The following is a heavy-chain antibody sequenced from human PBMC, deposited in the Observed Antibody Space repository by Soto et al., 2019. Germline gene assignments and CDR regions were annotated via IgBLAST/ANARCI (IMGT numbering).Heavy chain of an antibody. V-gene: IGHV3-23*01. D-gene: IGHD2-2*01. CDR2: ISGSVGSS. CDR1: GFTFSSYA. CDR3: AKVPASPTYYYYYLXV. Sequence: GGSLRLSCAASGFTFSSYAMSWVRQAPGKGLEWVSAISGSVGSSYYAYSVKGRFTISRDNSKNTLYLQMNSLRAEDTAVYHCAKVPASPTYYYYYLXVWGKGTTVXVSS. J-gene: IGHJ6*03.